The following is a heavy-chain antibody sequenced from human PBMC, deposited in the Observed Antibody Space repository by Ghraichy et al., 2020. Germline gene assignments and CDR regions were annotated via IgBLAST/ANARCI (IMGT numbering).Heavy chain of an antibody. Sequence: SETLSLTCTVSGGSISSSSYYWGWIRQPPGKGLEWIGSIYYSGSTYYNPSLKSRVTISVDTSKNQFSLKLSSVTAADTAVYYCARLWVGRRLTYYYDSSGYYLDYWGQGTLVTVSS. CDR1: GGSISSSSYY. J-gene: IGHJ4*02. D-gene: IGHD3-22*01. CDR2: IYYSGST. CDR3: ARLWVGRRLTYYYDSSGYYLDY. V-gene: IGHV4-39*01.